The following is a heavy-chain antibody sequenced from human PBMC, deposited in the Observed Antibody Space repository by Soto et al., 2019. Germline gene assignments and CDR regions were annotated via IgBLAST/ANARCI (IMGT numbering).Heavy chain of an antibody. CDR2: ISASGGST. J-gene: IGHJ4*02. Sequence: PGGSLRPSCAASGFPFSSYAITWVRQAPGKGLEWVSGISASGGSTFYADFVKGRVTISRDNTKKMVHLQMDSLRAEDTAVYYCASSPPTDYGDYFDSWGQGTLVTVSS. V-gene: IGHV3-23*01. D-gene: IGHD4-17*01. CDR1: GFPFSSYA. CDR3: ASSPPTDYGDYFDS.